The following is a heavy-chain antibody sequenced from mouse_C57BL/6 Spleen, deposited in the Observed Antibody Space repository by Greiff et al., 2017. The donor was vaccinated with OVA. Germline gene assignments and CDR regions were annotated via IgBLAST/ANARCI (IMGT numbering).Heavy chain of an antibody. Sequence: ESGPGLVKPSQSLSLTCSVTGYSITSGYYWNWIRQFPGNKLEWIGYISYDGSNTYNPSLQNRISLTRDTSKTQVFLKLNSVTTEDTATYYCARGGGVYYGSSPFAYWGQGTLVTVSA. J-gene: IGHJ3*01. CDR1: GYSITSGYY. D-gene: IGHD1-1*01. V-gene: IGHV3-6*01. CDR3: ARGGGVYYGSSPFAY. CDR2: ISYDGSN.